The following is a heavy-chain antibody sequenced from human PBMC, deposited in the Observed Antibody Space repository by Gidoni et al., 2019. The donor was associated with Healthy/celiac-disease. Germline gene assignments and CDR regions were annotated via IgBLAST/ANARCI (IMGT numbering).Heavy chain of an antibody. D-gene: IGHD3-10*01. Sequence: TYYNPSLKSRVTISVDTSKNQFSLKLSSVTAADTAVYYCARRRSYYYGSGSSNYFDYWGQGTLVTVSS. V-gene: IGHV4-39*01. CDR2: T. CDR3: ARRRSYYYGSGSSNYFDY. J-gene: IGHJ4*02.